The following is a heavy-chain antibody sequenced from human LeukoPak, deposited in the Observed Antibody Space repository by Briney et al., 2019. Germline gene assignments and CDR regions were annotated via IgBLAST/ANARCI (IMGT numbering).Heavy chain of an antibody. CDR3: ARSGIAVAGY. D-gene: IGHD6-19*01. CDR2: INPNSGGT. V-gene: IGHV1-2*02. CDR1: GYTFISYG. Sequence: GASVKVSCKASGYTFISYGISWVRQAPGQGLEWMGWINPNSGGTNYAQKFQGRVTMTRDTSISTAYMELSRLRSDDTAVYYCARSGIAVAGYWGQGTLVTVSS. J-gene: IGHJ4*02.